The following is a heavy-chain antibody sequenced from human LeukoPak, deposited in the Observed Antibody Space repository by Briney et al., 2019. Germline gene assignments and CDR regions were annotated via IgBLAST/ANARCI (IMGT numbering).Heavy chain of an antibody. V-gene: IGHV3-23*01. D-gene: IGHD6-19*01. CDR3: ANQGRLVWYYFDY. CDR1: GFTFSSYA. Sequence: PGGSLRLSCAASGFTFSSYAMSWVRQAPGKGLEWVSAISGSGGSTYYADSVKGRFTTSRDNSKNTLYLQMNSLRAEDTAVYYCANQGRLVWYYFDYWGQGTLVTVSS. CDR2: ISGSGGST. J-gene: IGHJ4*02.